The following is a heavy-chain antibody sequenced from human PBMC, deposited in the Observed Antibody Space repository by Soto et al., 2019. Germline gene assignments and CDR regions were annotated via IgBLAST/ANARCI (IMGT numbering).Heavy chain of an antibody. CDR3: ATVAPDYGEWFDP. CDR2: FDPEDGET. D-gene: IGHD4-17*01. V-gene: IGHV1-24*01. Sequence: ASVKVSCKVSGYTLTELSMHWVRQAPGKGLEWMGGFDPEDGETIYAQKFHGRVTMTEDTSTDTAYMELSSLRSEDTAVYYCATVAPDYGEWFDPWGQGTLVTVSS. J-gene: IGHJ5*02. CDR1: GYTLTELS.